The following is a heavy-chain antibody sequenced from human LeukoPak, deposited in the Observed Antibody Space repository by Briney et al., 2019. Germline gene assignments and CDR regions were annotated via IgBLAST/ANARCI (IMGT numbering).Heavy chain of an antibody. CDR1: GFTFSSYG. CDR2: ISYDGSNK. CDR3: ARGARITIFGVAISPSDAFDI. J-gene: IGHJ3*02. D-gene: IGHD3-3*01. V-gene: IGHV3-30*03. Sequence: GRSLRLSCAASGFTFSSYGMHWVRQAPGKGLEWVAVISYDGSNKYYADSVKGRFTISRDNSKNTLYLQMNSLRAEDTAVYYCARGARITIFGVAISPSDAFDIWGQGTMVTVSS.